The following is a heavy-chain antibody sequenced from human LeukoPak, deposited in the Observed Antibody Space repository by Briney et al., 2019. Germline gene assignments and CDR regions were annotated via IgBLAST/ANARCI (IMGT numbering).Heavy chain of an antibody. CDR2: ISGSGGST. V-gene: IGHV3-23*01. CDR1: GFTFSSYA. J-gene: IGHJ4*02. Sequence: GGSLRLSCAASGFTFSSYAMSWVRQAPGKGLEWVSAISGSGGSTYYADSVKGRFTISRDNAKNSLYLQMNSLRAEDTAVYYCASSVVVVASDFDYWGQGTLVTVSS. D-gene: IGHD2-15*01. CDR3: ASSVVVVASDFDY.